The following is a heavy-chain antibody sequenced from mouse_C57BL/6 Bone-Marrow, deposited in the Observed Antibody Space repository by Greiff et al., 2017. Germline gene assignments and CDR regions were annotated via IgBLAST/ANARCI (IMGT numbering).Heavy chain of an antibody. CDR1: GFSLTSYG. Sequence: QVQLKESGPGLVAPSQSLSITCTVSGFSLTSYGVDWVRQSPGKGLEWRGVIWGVGSTNYNSALNSRLSISKDNSKSQVFLKMNSLQTDDTAMYYCASRVYDYDGAMDYWGQGTSVTVSS. J-gene: IGHJ4*01. D-gene: IGHD2-4*01. V-gene: IGHV2-6*01. CDR2: IWGVGST. CDR3: ASRVYDYDGAMDY.